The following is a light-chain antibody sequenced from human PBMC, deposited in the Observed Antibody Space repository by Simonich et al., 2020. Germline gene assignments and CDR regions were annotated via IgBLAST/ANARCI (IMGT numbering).Light chain of an antibody. CDR3: SSYTSSSTLV. CDR2: DVS. V-gene: IGLV2-14*01. Sequence: QSALTQPASVSGSPGQSITISCTGTSRDVGGYNYVSWYQQHPGKAPKLMIYDVSKRPSGVSKRFSGSKSGNTASLTISGLQAEDEADYYGSSYTSSSTLVFGGGTKLTVL. J-gene: IGLJ3*02. CDR1: SRDVGGYNY.